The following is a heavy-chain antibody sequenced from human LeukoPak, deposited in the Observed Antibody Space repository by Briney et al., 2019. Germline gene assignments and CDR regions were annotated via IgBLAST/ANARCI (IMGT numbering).Heavy chain of an antibody. J-gene: IGHJ4*02. CDR1: GVTFSNAL. D-gene: IGHD3-22*01. CDR3: TTGVRDSSGYYNFDY. Sequence: GGSLRLSCAASGVTFSNALMNWVRQSPGKGLEWVGRIKSKTDGGTIDYGAPVKGRFTISRDDSKNTLFLQMNSLKTEDTAMYHCTTGVRDSSGYYNFDYWGQGTLVTVSS. V-gene: IGHV3-15*01. CDR2: IKSKTDGGTI.